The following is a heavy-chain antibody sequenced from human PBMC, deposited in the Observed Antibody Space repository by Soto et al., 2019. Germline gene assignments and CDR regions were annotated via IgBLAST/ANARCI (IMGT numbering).Heavy chain of an antibody. Sequence: PSETLSLTCTVSGGSISSYYWSWIRQPPGEGLEWIGRSYSSGSTNYNPSLKSRVTISLDTSMNYFSLRLSSVTAADTAVYYCARGQRFSDWFDPWGQGTLVTVSS. J-gene: IGHJ5*02. D-gene: IGHD3-3*01. CDR1: GGSISSYY. CDR3: ARGQRFSDWFDP. CDR2: SYSSGST. V-gene: IGHV4-4*07.